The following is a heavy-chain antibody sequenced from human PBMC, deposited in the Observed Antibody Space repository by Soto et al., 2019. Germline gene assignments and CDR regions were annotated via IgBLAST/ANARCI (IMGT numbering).Heavy chain of an antibody. J-gene: IGHJ2*01. CDR2: IYYSGST. D-gene: IGHD1-7*01. CDR1: GGAISSYY. V-gene: IGHV4-59*01. Sequence: QVQLQEPGPGLVKPSETLSLTCTVSGGAISSYYWSWIRHPPGKGLEWIGYIYYSGSTNYNPSLKSRVTISVDTSNNQFTLKVSTVTAADTAVYYCASEVMLAGTRGHFDLWGRGTLVTVSS. CDR3: ASEVMLAGTRGHFDL.